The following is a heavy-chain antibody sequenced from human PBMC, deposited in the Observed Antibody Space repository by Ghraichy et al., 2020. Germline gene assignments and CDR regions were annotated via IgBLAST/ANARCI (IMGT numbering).Heavy chain of an antibody. CDR2: IRDSGTTT. D-gene: IGHD3-10*01. J-gene: IGHJ4*02. CDR1: GFTFSTYA. Sequence: GGSLRLSCAASGFTFSTYAMSWVRQAPERGLEWVSAIRDSGTTTVYADSVRGRFTISRDNSKNTLYLQMNSLRAEDTAVYYCAKDRGSGSGSYSYRGFDSWGQGALVTVSS. V-gene: IGHV3-23*01. CDR3: AKDRGSGSGSYSYRGFDS.